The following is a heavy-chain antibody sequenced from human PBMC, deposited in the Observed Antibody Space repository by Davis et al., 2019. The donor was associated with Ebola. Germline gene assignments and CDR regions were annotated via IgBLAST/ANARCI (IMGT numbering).Heavy chain of an antibody. CDR1: VITFSSYA. Sequence: GESLKISCTDSVITFSSYAMTWVRQAPGKGLEWVSAISGSGGSTYYADSVKGRFTISRDIPKNTLYLQMNSLTAEDTAVYYCARMSLMIRTTSDVWGQGTTVTVSS. CDR3: ARMSLMIRTTSDV. D-gene: IGHD3-16*01. CDR2: ISGSGGST. J-gene: IGHJ6*02. V-gene: IGHV3-23*01.